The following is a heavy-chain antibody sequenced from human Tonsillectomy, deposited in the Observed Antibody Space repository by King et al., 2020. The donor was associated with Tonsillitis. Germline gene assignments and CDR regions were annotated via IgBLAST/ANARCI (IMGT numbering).Heavy chain of an antibody. CDR3: AKDKAGYSSSLDY. CDR1: GFTFDDYA. J-gene: IGHJ4*02. D-gene: IGHD6-13*01. CDR2: ISWNSGSI. V-gene: IGHV3-9*01. Sequence: VQLVESGGGLVQPGRSLRLSCAASGFTFDDYAMHWVRQAPGKGLEWVSGISWNSGSIGYADSVKGRFTISRDNAKNSLYLQVNSLRAEDTALYYCAKDKAGYSSSLDYWGQGTLVTVSS.